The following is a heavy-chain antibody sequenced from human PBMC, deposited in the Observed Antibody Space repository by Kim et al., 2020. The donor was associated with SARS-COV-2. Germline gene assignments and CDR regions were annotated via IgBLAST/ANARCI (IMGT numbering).Heavy chain of an antibody. J-gene: IGHJ6*02. CDR3: ARGTVHSGMDV. D-gene: IGHD1-1*01. V-gene: IGHV3-74*01. CDR1: GFTLSGHW. CDR2: MSSDGSTT. Sequence: GGSLRLSCAASGFTLSGHWMNWVRQAPGKGLLWVSRMSSDGSTTHYADSVKGRFVISRDNAKNTLYLQMNRLRAEDTAVYYCARGTVHSGMDVWGQGTTVTVSS.